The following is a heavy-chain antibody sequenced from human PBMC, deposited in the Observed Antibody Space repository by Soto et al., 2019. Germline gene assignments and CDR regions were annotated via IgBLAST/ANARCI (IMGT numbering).Heavy chain of an antibody. CDR1: GFTFSSYA. CDR3: ARGPAYYFDY. CDR2: ISSNGGST. Sequence: GGSLRLSCAASGFTFSSYAMHWVRQAPGKGLEYVSAISSNGGSTYYATSVKGRFTISRDNSKNTLYLQMGSLIAEDMAVYYCARGPAYYFDYWGQGTLVTVSS. J-gene: IGHJ4*02. V-gene: IGHV3-64*01.